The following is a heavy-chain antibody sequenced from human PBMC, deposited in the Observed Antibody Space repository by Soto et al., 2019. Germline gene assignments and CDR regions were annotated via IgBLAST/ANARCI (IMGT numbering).Heavy chain of an antibody. D-gene: IGHD3-22*01. Sequence: SETLSLTCTVSGGSISSYYWSWIRQPAGKGLEWIGRIYTSGSTNYNPSLKSRVTMSVDTSKNQFSLKLSSVTAADTAVYYCARDMDYYDSSGYYPYYFDYWGQGTLVTVSS. CDR2: IYTSGST. V-gene: IGHV4-4*07. CDR1: GGSISSYY. CDR3: ARDMDYYDSSGYYPYYFDY. J-gene: IGHJ4*02.